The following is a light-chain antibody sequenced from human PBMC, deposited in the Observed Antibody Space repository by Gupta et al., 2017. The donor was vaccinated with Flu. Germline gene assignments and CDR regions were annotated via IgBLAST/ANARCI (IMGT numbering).Light chain of an antibody. Sequence: SSVLTQPPSVSVAPGQTARITCGGDNIGRKSVHWYQQKAGQAPVLVVYDDGDRPSGIPERFSGSNSGSTATLTISRVEAGDEADYYCQVWDGGSDNPCMFGGGTKLTVL. CDR2: DDG. CDR3: QVWDGGSDNPCM. V-gene: IGLV3-21*02. CDR1: NIGRKS. J-gene: IGLJ3*02.